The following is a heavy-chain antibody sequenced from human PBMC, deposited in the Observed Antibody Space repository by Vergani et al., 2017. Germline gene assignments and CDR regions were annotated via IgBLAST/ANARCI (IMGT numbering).Heavy chain of an antibody. CDR3: ERDFLTRVTTLDYYYMGV. V-gene: IGHV3-30*03. Sequence: QVQLVESGGGEVQPGRSLRLSCAAAGFPFSDYGVHWVRQAPGKGLEWVSVISYDGNKKNYADSEKGRFTISRDNSKNTLYLEMNVLRAEDTAVYYCERDFLTRVTTLDYYYMGVWGKGTTVTVSS. J-gene: IGHJ6*03. D-gene: IGHD1-1*01. CDR1: GFPFSDYG. CDR2: ISYDGNKK.